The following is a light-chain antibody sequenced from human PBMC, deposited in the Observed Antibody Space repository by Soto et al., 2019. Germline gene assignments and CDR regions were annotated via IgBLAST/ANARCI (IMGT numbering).Light chain of an antibody. CDR3: QQYNSYPLT. J-gene: IGKJ4*01. Sequence: DIQMTQSPSTRSASVGDRVTITCRASQSISSGLAWYQQKPGKAPNLLIYDASSLESGVPSRCSGSGSGTEFTLTISSLQPDDFATYCCQQYNSYPLTFGGGTKVEIK. V-gene: IGKV1-5*01. CDR1: QSISSG. CDR2: DAS.